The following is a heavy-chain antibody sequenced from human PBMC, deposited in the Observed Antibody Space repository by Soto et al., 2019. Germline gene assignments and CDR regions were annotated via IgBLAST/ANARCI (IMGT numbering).Heavy chain of an antibody. V-gene: IGHV1-69*06. Sequence: WASVKVSCKASGGTFSSYAISWVRQAPGQGLEWMGGIIPIFGTANYAQKFQGRVTITADKSTSTAYMELSSLRSEDTAVYYCARDYYDSSGYPVVDYWGQGTLVSVSS. CDR2: IIPIFGTA. D-gene: IGHD3-22*01. CDR1: GGTFSSYA. CDR3: ARDYYDSSGYPVVDY. J-gene: IGHJ4*02.